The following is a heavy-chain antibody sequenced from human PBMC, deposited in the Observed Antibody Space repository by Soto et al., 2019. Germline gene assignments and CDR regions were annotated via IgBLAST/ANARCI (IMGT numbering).Heavy chain of an antibody. V-gene: IGHV4-34*02. CDR1: GESFIGYY. CDR3: ARTDIGTTNWFDP. Sequence: QVHLQQWGAGLFKPSETLSLTCAVYGESFIGYYWSCIRQPPGKGLEWIGEINHRGSTNYNPSLKSRVTISIDTYKNQFSLKLTAVTAADTSVYYCARTDIGTTNWFDPWGQGTLVTVSS. D-gene: IGHD5-12*01. J-gene: IGHJ5*02. CDR2: INHRGST.